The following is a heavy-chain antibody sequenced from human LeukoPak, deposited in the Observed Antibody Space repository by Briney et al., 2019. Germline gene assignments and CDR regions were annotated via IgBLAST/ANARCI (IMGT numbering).Heavy chain of an antibody. J-gene: IGHJ4*02. D-gene: IGHD6-13*01. CDR2: ISSAGTT. CDR1: GFTVSSSY. V-gene: IGHV3-66*01. CDR3: ARDLEAANTYYFDY. Sequence: GGALRLSCAASGFTVSSSYMSWVRQAPGKGLEWISIISSAGTTYYADSVKGRFTLSRDNSKNTVYLQVNSLRDEDTAVYYCARDLEAANTYYFDYWGQGTMVTVSS.